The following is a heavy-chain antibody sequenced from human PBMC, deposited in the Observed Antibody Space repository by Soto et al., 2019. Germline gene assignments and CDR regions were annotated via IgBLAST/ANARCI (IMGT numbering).Heavy chain of an antibody. V-gene: IGHV3-30*18. CDR1: EFTFSTYG. D-gene: IGHD5-12*01. CDR3: ANGGDRWLRIDY. CDR2: IANNGDYK. Sequence: GGSLRLSCVASEFTFSTYGVLWVRQAPGKGLECVAVIANNGDYKYYADSVKGRFSISRDKSKNTLYLEMNRLSAEDTAVYYCANGGDRWLRIDYWGQGTPVTVSS. J-gene: IGHJ4*02.